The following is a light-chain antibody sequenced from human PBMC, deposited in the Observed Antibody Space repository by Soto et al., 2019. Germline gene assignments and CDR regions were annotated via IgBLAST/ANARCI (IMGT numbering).Light chain of an antibody. Sequence: QSALTQPASVSGSPGQSITISCTGTSSDVGGYNYVSWYQQHPGKAPKLVIYDVSNRPSGVSNRFSGSTSGNTASLTISGLQAEDEADYYCSSYTSSITLIFGGGTKLTVL. J-gene: IGLJ2*01. CDR3: SSYTSSITLI. CDR1: SSDVGGYNY. V-gene: IGLV2-14*01. CDR2: DVS.